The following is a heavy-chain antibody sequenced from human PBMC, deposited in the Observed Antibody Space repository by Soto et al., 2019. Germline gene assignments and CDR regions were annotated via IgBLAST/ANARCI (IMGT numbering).Heavy chain of an antibody. J-gene: IGHJ6*02. V-gene: IGHV4-34*01. CDR1: GGSFSGYY. CDR3: ARYDFWSGYIYYYGMDV. D-gene: IGHD3-3*01. Sequence: PSETLSLTGAAYGGSFSGYYWSWIRQPPGKGLEWIGEINHSVSTNYNPSLKSRVTISVDTSKNQCSLKLSSVTAADPAVYYCARYDFWSGYIYYYGMDVWGQGTTVTVSS. CDR2: INHSVST.